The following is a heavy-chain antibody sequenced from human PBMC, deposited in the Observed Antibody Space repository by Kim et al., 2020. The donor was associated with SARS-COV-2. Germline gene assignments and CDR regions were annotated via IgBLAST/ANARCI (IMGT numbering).Heavy chain of an antibody. CDR1: GYTLTELS. V-gene: IGHV1-24*01. CDR3: ATSEPSYYGSGYFDY. J-gene: IGHJ4*02. Sequence: ASVKVSCKVSGYTLTELSMHWVRQAPGKGLEWMGGFDPEDGETIYAQKFQGRVTMTEDTSTDTAYIELSSLRSEDTAVYYCATSEPSYYGSGYFDYWGQGTLVTVSS. CDR2: FDPEDGET. D-gene: IGHD3-10*01.